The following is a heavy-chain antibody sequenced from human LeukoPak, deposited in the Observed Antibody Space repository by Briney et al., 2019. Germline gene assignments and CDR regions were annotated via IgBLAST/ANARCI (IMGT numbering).Heavy chain of an antibody. D-gene: IGHD6-19*01. CDR1: GFTFSKYW. CDR2: INADGTVT. Sequence: GGSLRLSCAASGFTFSKYWMLWVRQAPGKGLESVSRINADGTVTTYADSVKGRFTVSRDNADNTMFPQMNSVRDEDTAVYYCATKQWLAPPPDSWGQGTPVTVSS. CDR3: ATKQWLAPPPDS. J-gene: IGHJ4*02. V-gene: IGHV3-74*01.